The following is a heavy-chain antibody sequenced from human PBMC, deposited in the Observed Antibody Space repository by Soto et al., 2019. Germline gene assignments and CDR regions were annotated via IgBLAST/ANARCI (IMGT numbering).Heavy chain of an antibody. CDR3: ATSMRHTLNP. J-gene: IGHJ5*02. V-gene: IGHV3-7*01. CDR2: INQDGSDQ. Sequence: EVQVVESGGGMVQPGGSLRLSCAASGFTFSSHWMTWVRQVPGKGLEWVANINQDGSDQYYVDSVKGRFTISRDNAKNSLCLHMNSLRVGDTAVYYCATSMRHTLNPWGQGTLVTVSS. D-gene: IGHD2-8*01. CDR1: GFTFSSHW.